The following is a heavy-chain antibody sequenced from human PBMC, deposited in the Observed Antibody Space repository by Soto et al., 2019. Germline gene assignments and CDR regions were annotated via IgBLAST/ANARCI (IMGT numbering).Heavy chain of an antibody. CDR3: TSLYYGH. CDR2: IKNKADGGTT. J-gene: IGHJ4*02. Sequence: GGSLRLSCAASEFTFANAWISWVRQAPGKGLEWVGRIKNKADGGTTDYAAPVKGRFTISRDESQNTLDLQMNSLKTEDTAVYYCTSLYYGHWGQGTLVTVSS. D-gene: IGHD4-17*01. V-gene: IGHV3-15*01. CDR1: EFTFANAW.